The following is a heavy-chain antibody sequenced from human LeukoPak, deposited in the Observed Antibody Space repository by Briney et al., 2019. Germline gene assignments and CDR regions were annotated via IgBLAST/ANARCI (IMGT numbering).Heavy chain of an antibody. J-gene: IGHJ4*01. D-gene: IGHD5-18*01. CDR1: GFTFITYS. V-gene: IGHV3-21*01. CDR2: ISGSTTYI. Sequence: GGSLRLSCAAPGFTFITYSINWVRQAPGKGLEWVSSISGSTTYIYYADSVKGRFTISRDNAKNSLYLQMNSLRAEDTAVYYCVRGNSALDYWGRGTLVTVSS. CDR3: VRGNSALDY.